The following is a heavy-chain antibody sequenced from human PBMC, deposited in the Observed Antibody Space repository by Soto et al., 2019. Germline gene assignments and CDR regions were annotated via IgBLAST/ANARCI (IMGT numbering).Heavy chain of an antibody. Sequence: VECVTSCCKSSGYSFTDYWIVWVLQMPGKGLEWMGIIYPGDSDARYSPSFQGQVTISVDTSINTAFLRWNSLTASDTAMYYCARQADYNILTGYFYYFDYWGQGSLVTVSS. J-gene: IGHJ4*02. V-gene: IGHV5-51*01. D-gene: IGHD3-9*01. CDR3: ARQADYNILTGYFYYFDY. CDR1: GYSFTDYW. CDR2: IYPGDSDA.